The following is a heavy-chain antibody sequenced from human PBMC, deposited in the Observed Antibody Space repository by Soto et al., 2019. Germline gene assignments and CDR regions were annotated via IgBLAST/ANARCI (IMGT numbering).Heavy chain of an antibody. V-gene: IGHV4-4*02. D-gene: IGHD3-22*01. CDR2: ISRSGTT. CDR1: GDSISSSNW. Sequence: PSETLSLTCAVYGDSISSSNWWSWVRQPPGKGLEWIGEISRSGTTNYNPSLRSRVTISLDKSNNQFSLKLTSVTAADTAVYYCARETWVGSSGYDYWGQGTLVTVSS. J-gene: IGHJ4*02. CDR3: ARETWVGSSGYDY.